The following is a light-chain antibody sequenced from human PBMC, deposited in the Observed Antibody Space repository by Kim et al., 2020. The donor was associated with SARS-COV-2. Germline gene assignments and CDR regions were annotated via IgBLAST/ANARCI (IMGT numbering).Light chain of an antibody. V-gene: IGLV1-44*01. Sequence: GQRVSISCSGSRDNAGSNTVNLYQQHPGTAPKLLIYSNSQRPSGVRDRFSGSKSGTSASLAISGLQSEDEADYYCAAWDDSLNGQVFGGGTQLTVL. J-gene: IGLJ2*01. CDR2: SNS. CDR3: AAWDDSLNGQV. CDR1: RDNAGSNT.